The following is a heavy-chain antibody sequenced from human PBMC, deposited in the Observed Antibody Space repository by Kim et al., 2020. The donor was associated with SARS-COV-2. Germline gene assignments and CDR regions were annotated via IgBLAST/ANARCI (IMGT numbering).Heavy chain of an antibody. Sequence: SETLSLTCTVSGFSISSSSYYWGWIRQPPGKGLEGIGSIYYSGSTNYNPSLKSRVTISVDTSKNQFSLKLSSVTAADTAVYYCSSPADYCTNGVCYPYGMDVWGQGTTVTVSS. CDR2: IYYSGST. J-gene: IGHJ6*02. CDR1: GFSISSSSYY. V-gene: IGHV4-39*01. D-gene: IGHD2-8*01. CDR3: SSPADYCTNGVCYPYGMDV.